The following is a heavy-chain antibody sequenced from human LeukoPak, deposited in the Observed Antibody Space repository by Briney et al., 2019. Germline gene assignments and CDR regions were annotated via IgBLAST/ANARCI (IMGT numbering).Heavy chain of an antibody. Sequence: AAVKVSCKASGYTFTSYAISLVRQAPGQGREWMGWIRAHNGDTNHAQQRQGRVTMTTDTSTRTAYMDLRSQRSEHTAVYYCARGEFICTINTCYASSLDAWGQGTLVTVSA. CDR2: IRAHNGDT. D-gene: IGHD2-2*01. J-gene: IGHJ4*02. CDR3: ARGEFICTINTCYASSLDA. V-gene: IGHV1-18*01. CDR1: GYTFTSYA.